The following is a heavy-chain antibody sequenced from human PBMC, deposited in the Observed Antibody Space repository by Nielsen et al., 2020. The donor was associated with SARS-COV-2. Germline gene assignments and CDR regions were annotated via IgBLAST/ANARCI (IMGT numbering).Heavy chain of an antibody. CDR1: GYTFSDYY. V-gene: IGHV3-74*01. CDR2: INSDGSRS. D-gene: IGHD3-22*01. J-gene: IGHJ4*02. CDR3: VRVRDDGHYYDTGPFDD. Sequence: RGSLRLSCEGSGYTFSDYYMNWVRQAPGKGLMWVARINSDGSRSAYADAVKGRFIMSRDNARDTLSLQMNSLSVEDTAVYYCVRVRDDGHYYDTGPFDDWGQGALVTVSS.